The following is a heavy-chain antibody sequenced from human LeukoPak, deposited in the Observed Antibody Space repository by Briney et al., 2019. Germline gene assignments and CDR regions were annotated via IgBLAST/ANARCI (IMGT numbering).Heavy chain of an antibody. J-gene: IGHJ4*02. CDR1: GGSFSGYY. D-gene: IGHD6-6*01. V-gene: IGHV4-34*01. CDR3: ATTSIAARPGVDY. CDR2: INHSGST. Sequence: SETLSLTCAVYGGSFSGYYWSWIHQPPGKGLEWIGEINHSGSTNYNPSLKSRVTISVDTSKNQLSLKLSSVTAADTAVYYCATTSIAARPGVDYWGQGTLVTVSS.